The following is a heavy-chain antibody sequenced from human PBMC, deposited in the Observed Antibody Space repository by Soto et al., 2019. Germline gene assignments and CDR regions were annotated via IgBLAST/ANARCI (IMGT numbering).Heavy chain of an antibody. D-gene: IGHD1-26*01. CDR1: GFTFSIYA. J-gene: IGHJ4*02. V-gene: IGHV3-23*01. CDR2: IIGAGVP. CDR3: AKDFTPDSRWDIDY. Sequence: EVQLLESGGGLVQPGGSLRLSCAASGFTFSIYAMNWVRQAPGKGLEWVAGIIGAGVPYYAGSVKGRFTISRDNSKNTLYLQMNSLRDEDTALYFCAKDFTPDSRWDIDYWGQGTLVTVSS.